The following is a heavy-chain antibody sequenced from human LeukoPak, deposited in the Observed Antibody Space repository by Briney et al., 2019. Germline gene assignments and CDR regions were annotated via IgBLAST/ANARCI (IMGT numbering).Heavy chain of an antibody. D-gene: IGHD2-15*01. V-gene: IGHV3-48*03. J-gene: IGHJ4*02. CDR3: ASGYCSGGSCYRRDY. Sequence: PGGSLRLSCAASGFTFSSYEMNWVRQAPGKGLEWVSYISSSGSIIYYADSVKGRFTISRDNAKNSLYLQMNSLRAEDTAVYYCASGYCSGGSCYRRDYWGQGTLVTVSS. CDR2: ISSSGSII. CDR1: GFTFSSYE.